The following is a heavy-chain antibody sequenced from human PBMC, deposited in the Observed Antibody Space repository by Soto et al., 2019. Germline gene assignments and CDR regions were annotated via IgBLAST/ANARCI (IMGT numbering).Heavy chain of an antibody. D-gene: IGHD6-6*01. CDR1: GGSFSGFF. CDR2: INHSGST. V-gene: IGHV4-34*01. Sequence: QVQLQQWGAGLLKPSETLSLTCAVYGGSFSGFFWNWIRQAPGKGLEWIGDINHSGSTNYNPSLKSRLIVSIDSSKNQFSLRLYSVTAADTAVYYCASRSVYYYGMDVWGRGTPVTVSS. CDR3: ASRSVYYYGMDV. J-gene: IGHJ6*02.